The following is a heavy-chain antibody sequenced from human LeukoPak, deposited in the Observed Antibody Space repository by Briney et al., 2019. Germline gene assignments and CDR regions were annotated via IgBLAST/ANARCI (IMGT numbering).Heavy chain of an antibody. V-gene: IGHV3-9*01. CDR1: GFTFDAYA. J-gene: IGHJ6*03. CDR2: ITWNSGNK. CDR3: AKDTSRSSRDYYFYLDV. Sequence: PGRSLRLSCAASGFTFDAYAMHWVRQRPGKGLEWVSGITWNSGNKAYADSVKGRFTISRDNAKTSLYLQLNSLIPDDTAFYYCAKDTSRSSRDYYFYLDVWGKGTTVTVSS. D-gene: IGHD6-6*01.